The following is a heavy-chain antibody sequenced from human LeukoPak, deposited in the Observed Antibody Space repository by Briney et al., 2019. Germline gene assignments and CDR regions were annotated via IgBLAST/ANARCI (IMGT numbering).Heavy chain of an antibody. J-gene: IGHJ4*02. D-gene: IGHD5-12*01. CDR1: GYTFTSYG. CDR2: ISAYNGNT. CDR3: ARGTTYGGYVPFGY. Sequence: WASVKVSCKASGYTFTSYGISWVRQAPGQGLEWMGWISAYNGNTNYAQKLQGRVTMTTDTSTSTAYMELRSLRSDDTAVYYCARGTTYGGYVPFGYWGQGTLVTVSS. V-gene: IGHV1-18*01.